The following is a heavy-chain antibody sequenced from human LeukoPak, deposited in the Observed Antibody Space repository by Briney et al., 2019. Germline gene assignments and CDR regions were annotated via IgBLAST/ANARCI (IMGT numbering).Heavy chain of an antibody. Sequence: SETLSLTCAVYGGSFSGYYWSWIRQPPGKGLEWIGEINHSGSTNYNPSLKSRVTISVDTSKNQFSLKLSSVTAADTAMYYCARGANYYDSSGYYIAAGFDYWGQGTLVTVSS. CDR3: ARGANYYDSSGYYIAAGFDY. CDR1: GGSFSGYY. CDR2: INHSGST. D-gene: IGHD3-22*01. V-gene: IGHV4-34*01. J-gene: IGHJ4*02.